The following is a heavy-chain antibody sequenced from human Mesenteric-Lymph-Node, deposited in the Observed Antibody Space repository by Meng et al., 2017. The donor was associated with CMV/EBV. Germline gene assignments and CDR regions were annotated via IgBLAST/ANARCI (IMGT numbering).Heavy chain of an antibody. Sequence: ASVKVSCKASGYTFTSYYMHWVRQAPGQGLEWMGIINPSGGSTSYAQKFQGRVTMTRDTSTSTVYMELSSLRSEDTAVYYCARGCRDGYCSSTSFDYWGQGTLVTVSS. J-gene: IGHJ4*02. D-gene: IGHD2-2*01. V-gene: IGHV1-46*01. CDR1: GYTFTSYY. CDR3: ARGCRDGYCSSTSFDY. CDR2: INPSGGST.